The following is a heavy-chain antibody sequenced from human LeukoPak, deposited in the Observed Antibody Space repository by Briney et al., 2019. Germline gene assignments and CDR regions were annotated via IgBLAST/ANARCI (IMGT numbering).Heavy chain of an antibody. CDR2: IYYSGST. D-gene: IGHD2-2*01. V-gene: IGHV4-59*01. J-gene: IGHJ6*02. CDR1: GGSISSYY. Sequence: PSETLSLTCTVSGGSISSYYWSWIRQPPGKGLERIGYIYYSGSTNYNPSLKSRVTISVDTSKNQFSLKLSSVTAADTAVYYCARTMRWPYYYGMDVWGQGTTVTVSS. CDR3: ARTMRWPYYYGMDV.